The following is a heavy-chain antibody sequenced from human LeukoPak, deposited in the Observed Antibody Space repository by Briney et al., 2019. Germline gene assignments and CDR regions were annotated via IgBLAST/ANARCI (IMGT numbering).Heavy chain of an antibody. V-gene: IGHV3-48*04. CDR1: GFTFSSYG. CDR3: ARCLRAYSLDY. J-gene: IGHJ4*02. D-gene: IGHD2-21*01. CDR2: ISSSGSTI. Sequence: GGSLRLSCAASGFTFSSYGMNWVRQAPGKGLEWVSYISSSGSTIYYADSVKGRFTISRDNAKNSLYLQMNSLRAEDTAVYYCARCLRAYSLDYWGQGTLVTVSS.